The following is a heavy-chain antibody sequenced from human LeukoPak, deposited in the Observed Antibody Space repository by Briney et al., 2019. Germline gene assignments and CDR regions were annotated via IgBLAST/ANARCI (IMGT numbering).Heavy chain of an antibody. CDR1: GFTFSTYT. J-gene: IGHJ6*03. CDR2: IATSSSTI. Sequence: GGSLRLSCAASGFTFSTYTMNWVSQPPGKGLEWVSKIATSSSTIYYADSVKGRFTISGDNAKNSLDLQMNSMRGDDAAVYYCARFADGGSYYYYMDVWGKGTTVTVSS. V-gene: IGHV3-48*01. D-gene: IGHD6-25*01. CDR3: ARFADGGSYYYYMDV.